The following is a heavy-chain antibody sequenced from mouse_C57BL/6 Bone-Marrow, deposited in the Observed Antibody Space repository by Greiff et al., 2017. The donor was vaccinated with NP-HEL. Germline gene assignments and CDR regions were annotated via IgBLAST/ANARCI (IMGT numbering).Heavy chain of an antibody. J-gene: IGHJ1*03. CDR3: ARVRGGLLRNIWYFDV. D-gene: IGHD2-3*01. V-gene: IGHV1-53*01. Sequence: QVQLQQPGTELVKPGASVKLSCKASGYTFTSYWMHWVKQRPGQGLEWIGNINPSNGGTNYNEKFKSKATLTVDKSSSTAYMQLSSLTSEYSAVYYCARVRGGLLRNIWYFDVWGTGTTVTVSS. CDR2: INPSNGGT. CDR1: GYTFTSYW.